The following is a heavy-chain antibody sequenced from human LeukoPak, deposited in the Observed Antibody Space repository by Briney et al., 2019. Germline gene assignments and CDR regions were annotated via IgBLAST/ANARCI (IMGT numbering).Heavy chain of an antibody. CDR3: AKIVGGSYYYFDY. CDR1: GFTFSSYG. CDR2: IWYDGSNK. J-gene: IGHJ4*02. Sequence: GGSLRLSCAASGFTFSSYGMHWVRQAPGKGLEWVAVIWYDGSNKYYADSVKGRFTTSRDNSKNTLYLQMNSLRAEDTAVYYCAKIVGGSYYYFDYWGQGTLVTVSS. D-gene: IGHD1-26*01. V-gene: IGHV3-33*06.